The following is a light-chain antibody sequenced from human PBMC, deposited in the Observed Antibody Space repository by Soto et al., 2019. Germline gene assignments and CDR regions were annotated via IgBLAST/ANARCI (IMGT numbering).Light chain of an antibody. Sequence: EIVMRQSPATLSVSPGERVTLSCRASQSVRSNLAWYQQRPGQAPRLLIYGASTRATGVPTRFSGSGSGTEFTLIISSLQSEDSATYYCQQYNAWPLTFGGGTKVEIK. CDR2: GAS. CDR3: QQYNAWPLT. CDR1: QSVRSN. V-gene: IGKV3-15*01. J-gene: IGKJ4*01.